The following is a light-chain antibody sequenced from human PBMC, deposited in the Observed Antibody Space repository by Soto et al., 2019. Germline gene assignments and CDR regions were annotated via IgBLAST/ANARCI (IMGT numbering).Light chain of an antibody. CDR3: TSYASGSSHVV. V-gene: IGLV2-14*01. CDR2: DVN. CDR1: SSDIGGYDY. J-gene: IGLJ2*01. Sequence: QSALTQPASVSGSPGQLITLSCTGTSSDIGGYDYVSLYQRHPGKAPKLIIYDVNNRPSGVSNRFSGSKSGNTASLTISVLQAEDEADYYCTSYASGSSHVVFGGGTKLTVL.